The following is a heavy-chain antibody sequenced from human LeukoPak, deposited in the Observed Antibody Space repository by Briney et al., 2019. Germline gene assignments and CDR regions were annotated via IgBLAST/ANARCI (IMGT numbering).Heavy chain of an antibody. D-gene: IGHD2-15*01. CDR1: GYTFTSYG. CDR3: ASATLRCSGGSCYEMDV. V-gene: IGHV1-69*06. J-gene: IGHJ6*04. CDR2: IIPLFGTP. Sequence: ASVKVSCKASGYTFTSYGISWVRQAPGQGLEWMGGIIPLFGTPDYAQEFQDRLTITADKSTSTAYMELSSLRSEDTAVYYCASATLRCSGGSCYEMDVWGKGTTVTVSS.